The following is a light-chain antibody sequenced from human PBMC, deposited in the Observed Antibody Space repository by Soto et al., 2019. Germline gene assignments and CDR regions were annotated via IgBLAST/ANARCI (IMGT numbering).Light chain of an antibody. CDR1: SSDVGGYNY. CDR3: SSDAGSTF. Sequence: QSALTQPPSASGSPGQSVTISCTGTSSDVGGYNYVSWYQQHPGKAPKLMIYEVSKRPSGVPDRFSGSKSGNTASLTVSGLQAEDEADYYCSSDAGSTFFGTGTKVTV. J-gene: IGLJ1*01. V-gene: IGLV2-8*01. CDR2: EVS.